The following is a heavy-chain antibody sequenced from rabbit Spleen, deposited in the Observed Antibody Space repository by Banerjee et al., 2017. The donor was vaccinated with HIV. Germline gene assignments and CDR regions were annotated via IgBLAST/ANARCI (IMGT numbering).Heavy chain of an antibody. Sequence: QEQLEESGGGLVKPGTSLTLTCTASGFSFSDSYDMCWVRQAPGKGLEWIGCIYTGNGKTYYASWAKGRFTVSKSSSTTVTLQMTSLTAADTATYFCARDAGSYDYIDVYFNLWGQGTLVTVS. CDR2: IYTGNGKT. CDR3: ARDAGSYDYIDVYFNL. D-gene: IGHD8-1*01. V-gene: IGHV1S45*01. J-gene: IGHJ4*01. CDR1: GFSFSDSYD.